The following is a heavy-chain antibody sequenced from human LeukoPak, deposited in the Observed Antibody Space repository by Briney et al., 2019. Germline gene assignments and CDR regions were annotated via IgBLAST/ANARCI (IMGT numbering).Heavy chain of an antibody. CDR3: ARDPYSGNYGDYYYYYMDV. Sequence: PGGSLRLSCAASGFTFSNYAMTWVRQAPGKGLEWVSSLSSRSRYIYYADSLKGRFTISRDNAKNSLYLQMNSPRVEDTAVYYCARDPYSGNYGDYYYYYMDVWGKGTTVTISS. D-gene: IGHD1-26*01. J-gene: IGHJ6*03. CDR2: LSSRSRYI. V-gene: IGHV3-21*01. CDR1: GFTFSNYA.